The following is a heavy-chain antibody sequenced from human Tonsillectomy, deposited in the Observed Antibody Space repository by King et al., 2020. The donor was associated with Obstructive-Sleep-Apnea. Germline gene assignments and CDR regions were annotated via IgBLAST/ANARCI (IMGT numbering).Heavy chain of an antibody. V-gene: IGHV5-51*01. D-gene: IGHD4-23*01. CDR1: GYSFANYW. Sequence: VQLVESGAEVKKPAESLKISCKGSGYSFANYWIGWVRQMPGKGLEWMGIIYPGDSETRYSPSFQGQVIISADKSISTAYLQWSSLTASDTAIYYCARHSSGGRDGMDVWGQGTTVTVSS. CDR3: ARHSSGGRDGMDV. CDR2: IYPGDSET. J-gene: IGHJ6*02.